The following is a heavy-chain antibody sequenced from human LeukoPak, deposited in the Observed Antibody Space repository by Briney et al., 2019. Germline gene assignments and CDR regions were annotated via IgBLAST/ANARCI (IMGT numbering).Heavy chain of an antibody. J-gene: IGHJ4*02. V-gene: IGHV1-18*01. D-gene: IGHD4-17*01. CDR3: ARGVDDFGDFCFDY. CDR2: ISAYNGNT. CDR1: GYTFTSYG. Sequence: ASVKVSCKASGYTFTSYGISWVRQAPGQGLEWMGWISAYNGNTNYAQKLQGRVTMTTDTSTSTAYMELRSLRSDDTAIYYCARGVDDFGDFCFDYWGRGTQVTVSS.